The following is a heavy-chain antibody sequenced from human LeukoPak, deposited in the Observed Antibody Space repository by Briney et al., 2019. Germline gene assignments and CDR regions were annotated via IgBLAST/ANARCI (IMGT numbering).Heavy chain of an antibody. CDR3: APYPQVVVIFLGY. CDR2: ISGSGGST. J-gene: IGHJ4*02. Sequence: GGSLRLSCAASGFTLSSYAMSGGRQAPGKGLEWGSAISGSGGSTYYADSVKGRFTISRDNSKNTLYLQMNSLRAEDTAVYYCAPYPQVVVIFLGYWGQGTLVTVSS. CDR1: GFTLSSYA. D-gene: IGHD3-22*01. V-gene: IGHV3-23*01.